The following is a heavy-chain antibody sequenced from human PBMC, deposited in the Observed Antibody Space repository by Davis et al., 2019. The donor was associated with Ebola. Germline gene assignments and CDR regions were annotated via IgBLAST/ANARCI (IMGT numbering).Heavy chain of an antibody. J-gene: IGHJ4*02. CDR1: GFTVSSNY. Sequence: GESLKISCAASGFTVSSNYMSWVRQAPGKGLEWVAVISYDGSNKYYADSVKGRFTISRDNSKNTLYLQMNSLRAEDTAVYYCAKDLGNFFVFDYWGQGTLVTVSS. CDR2: ISYDGSNK. V-gene: IGHV3-30*18. D-gene: IGHD4-23*01. CDR3: AKDLGNFFVFDY.